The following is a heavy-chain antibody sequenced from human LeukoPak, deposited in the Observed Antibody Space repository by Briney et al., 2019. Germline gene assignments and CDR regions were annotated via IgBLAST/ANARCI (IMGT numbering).Heavy chain of an antibody. J-gene: IGHJ5*02. V-gene: IGHV4-31*03. CDR3: ARGHSSGWYFAWFDP. D-gene: IGHD6-19*01. Sequence: SQTLSLTCTVSGGSISSGGYYWSWIRQHPGKGLEWIGYIYYSGSTYYNPSLKSRVTISVDTSKNLFSLKLSSVTAADTAVYYCARGHSSGWYFAWFDPWGQGTLVTVSS. CDR2: IYYSGST. CDR1: GGSISSGGYY.